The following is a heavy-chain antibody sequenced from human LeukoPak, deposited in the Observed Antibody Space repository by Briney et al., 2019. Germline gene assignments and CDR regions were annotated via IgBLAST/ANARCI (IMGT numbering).Heavy chain of an antibody. Sequence: GGSLRLSCAASGFTFSSYERNWVRQAPGRGLGGVSYISSRGRTIYYADSVKGRSTIYRDNAKNSLYLQMNSLSAEDTAVYYCAELGITMIGGVWGKGTTVTISS. J-gene: IGHJ6*04. V-gene: IGHV3-48*03. CDR1: GFTFSSYE. D-gene: IGHD3-10*02. CDR3: AELGITMIGGV. CDR2: ISSRGRTI.